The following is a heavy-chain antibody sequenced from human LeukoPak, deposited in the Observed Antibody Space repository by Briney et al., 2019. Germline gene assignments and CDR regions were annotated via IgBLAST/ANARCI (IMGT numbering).Heavy chain of an antibody. Sequence: SETLSLTCAVPGSSISSGYFWGWIRQPPGKGLEWIGSISHSGSTFYNPSLKSRVTISIDTSKNQFSLKMTSVTAADTAVYYCARELSGGDYAYWGQGTLVTVSS. V-gene: IGHV4-38-2*02. D-gene: IGHD2-21*02. CDR1: GSSISSGYF. CDR2: ISHSGST. CDR3: ARELSGGDYAY. J-gene: IGHJ4*02.